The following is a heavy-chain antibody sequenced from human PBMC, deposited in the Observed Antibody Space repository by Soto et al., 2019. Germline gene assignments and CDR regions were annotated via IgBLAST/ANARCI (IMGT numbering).Heavy chain of an antibody. Sequence: QVQLQESGPGLVKPSQTLSLTCTVSGYSISNGGYYWSWIRQRPGEGLEWLGYIYYSGSTYYNPSPNTRPYISADKPKNQFALKVNSVTAADTAGYYCARTTDAFDIWGQGTMVTVSS. CDR1: GYSISNGGYY. CDR2: IYYSGST. D-gene: IGHD1-1*01. V-gene: IGHV4-31*03. CDR3: ARTTDAFDI. J-gene: IGHJ3*02.